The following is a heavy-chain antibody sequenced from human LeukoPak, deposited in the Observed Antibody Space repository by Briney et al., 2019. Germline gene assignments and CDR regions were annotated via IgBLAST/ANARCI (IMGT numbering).Heavy chain of an antibody. Sequence: GASVTVSCTASGYTFTGYYIHWVRQAPGQGLEWVGWINPNSGGAKYAQKFQDRVTMTRDTSISTAYMGLSRLRSDDTAVYYCAKGRVVAGSKSLTYHWLDPWGQGTLVTVSS. CDR2: INPNSGGA. J-gene: IGHJ5*02. D-gene: IGHD6-19*01. CDR3: AKGRVVAGSKSLTYHWLDP. V-gene: IGHV1-2*02. CDR1: GYTFTGYY.